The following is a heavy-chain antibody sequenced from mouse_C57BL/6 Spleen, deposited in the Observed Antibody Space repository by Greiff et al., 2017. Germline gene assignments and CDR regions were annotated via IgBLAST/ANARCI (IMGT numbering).Heavy chain of an antibody. CDR1: GYSITSGYY. CDR3: ARDDGSSYCYFDV. CDR2: ISYDGSN. J-gene: IGHJ1*01. D-gene: IGHD1-1*01. V-gene: IGHV3-6*01. Sequence: EVKLMESGPGLVKPSQSLSLTCSVTGYSITSGYYWNWIRQFPGNKLEWMGYISYDGSNNYNPSLKNRISITRDTYKNLFFLKLNSVTTEDTATYYCARDDGSSYCYFDVWGAGTPGTVSS.